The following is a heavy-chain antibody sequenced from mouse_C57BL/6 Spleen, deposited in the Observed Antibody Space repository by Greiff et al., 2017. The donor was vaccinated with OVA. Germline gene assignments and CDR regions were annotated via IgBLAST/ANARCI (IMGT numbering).Heavy chain of an antibody. CDR1: GYTFTDYE. V-gene: IGHV1-15*01. CDR3: ARGILRYYAMDY. J-gene: IGHJ4*01. CDR2: IDPETGGT. Sequence: VQLQESGAELVRPGASVTLSCKASGYTFTDYEMHWVKQTPVHGLEWIGAIDPETGGTAYNQKFKGKAILTADKSSSTAYMELRSLTSEDSAVYYCARGILRYYAMDYWGQGTSVTVSS. D-gene: IGHD1-1*01.